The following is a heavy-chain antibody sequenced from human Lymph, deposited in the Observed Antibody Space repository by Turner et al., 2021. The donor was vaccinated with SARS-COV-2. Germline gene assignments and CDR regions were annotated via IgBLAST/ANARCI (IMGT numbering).Heavy chain of an antibody. V-gene: IGHV3-7*01. Sequence: EVQLVESGGGLVHPGGSLSLSCAASGFTFSYYWMSWVRQAPGKGLEWVANIKQDGSEKYYVDSVKGRFTISRNNAKNSLFLQMNSLRAEDTAVYYCARMGSSSWYFDYWGQGTLVTVSS. CDR2: IKQDGSEK. D-gene: IGHD1-26*01. CDR1: GFTFSYYW. CDR3: ARMGSSSWYFDY. J-gene: IGHJ4*02.